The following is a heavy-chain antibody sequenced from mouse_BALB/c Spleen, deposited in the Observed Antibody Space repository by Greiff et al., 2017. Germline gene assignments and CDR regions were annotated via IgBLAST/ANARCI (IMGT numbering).Heavy chain of an antibody. Sequence: VQLKESGAELVRPGSSVKISCKASGYAFSSYWMNWVKQRPGQGLEWIGQIYPGDGDTNYNGKFKGKATLTADKSSSTAYMQLSSLTSEDSAVYFCARDPYYYGSSPYYAMDYWGQGTSVTVSS. CDR1: GYAFSSYW. CDR2: IYPGDGDT. V-gene: IGHV1-80*01. J-gene: IGHJ4*01. D-gene: IGHD1-1*01. CDR3: ARDPYYYGSSPYYAMDY.